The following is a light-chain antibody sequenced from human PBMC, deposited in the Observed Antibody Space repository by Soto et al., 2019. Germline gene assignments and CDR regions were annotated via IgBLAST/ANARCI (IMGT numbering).Light chain of an antibody. CDR1: QSLVHSNGHTY. Sequence: DIVMTQTPLSSPVTLGQPASISCRSSQSLVHSNGHTYLSWLHQRPGQPPRLLIYEVSNRFSGVPDRLSGSGAGTDFTLTSSRVEAEDVGVYYCIQATQSPTFGPGTKVDI. CDR3: IQATQSPT. V-gene: IGKV2-24*01. J-gene: IGKJ3*01. CDR2: EVS.